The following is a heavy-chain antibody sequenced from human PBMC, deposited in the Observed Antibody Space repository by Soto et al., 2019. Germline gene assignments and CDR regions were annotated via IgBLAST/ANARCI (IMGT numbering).Heavy chain of an antibody. Sequence: GGSLRLSCAASGFTVSSNYMSWVRQAPGKGLEWVSVIYSGGSTYYADSVKGRFTISRDNSKNTLYLQMNSLRAEDTAVYYCARYSSSWYEYYYYYYMDVWGKGTTVTVS. D-gene: IGHD6-13*01. CDR2: IYSGGST. J-gene: IGHJ6*03. CDR3: ARYSSSWYEYYYYYYMDV. CDR1: GFTVSSNY. V-gene: IGHV3-66*01.